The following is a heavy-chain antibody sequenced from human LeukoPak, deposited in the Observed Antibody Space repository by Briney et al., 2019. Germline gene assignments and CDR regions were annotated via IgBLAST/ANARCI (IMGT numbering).Heavy chain of an antibody. Sequence: ASVKVSCKASGGTFSSYTISWVRQAPGQGLEWMGIINPSGGSTSSAQNFQGRVTVTRDMSTSTVYMELSSLRSEDTAVYYCARDFGSGSYYQPRFDYWGQGTLVTVSS. V-gene: IGHV1-46*01. D-gene: IGHD3-10*01. CDR2: INPSGGST. CDR1: GGTFSSYT. J-gene: IGHJ4*02. CDR3: ARDFGSGSYYQPRFDY.